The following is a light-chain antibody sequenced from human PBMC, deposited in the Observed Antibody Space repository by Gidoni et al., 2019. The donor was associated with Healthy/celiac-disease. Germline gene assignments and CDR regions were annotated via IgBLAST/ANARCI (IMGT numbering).Light chain of an antibody. CDR2: DAS. V-gene: IGKV3-11*01. CDR1: QSVSSY. CDR3: QQRSNWPPLT. Sequence: EFLFTQSPATLSLSPGERATLSCRASQSVSSYLAWYQQKPGQAPRLLIYDASNRATGTPARFSGSGSGTDFTLTISSLEPEDFAVYYCQQRSNWPPLTFGGGTKVEIK. J-gene: IGKJ4*01.